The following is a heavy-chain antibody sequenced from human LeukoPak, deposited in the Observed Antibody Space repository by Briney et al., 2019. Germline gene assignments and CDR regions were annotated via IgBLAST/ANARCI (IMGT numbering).Heavy chain of an antibody. D-gene: IGHD3-16*01. J-gene: IGHJ4*02. V-gene: IGHV4-59*08. CDR1: GDSISSYY. Sequence: SETLSLTCTVSGDSISSYYWSWIRQPPGKGLEWIGYIYYSDTNSNPSLKSRVTISVDTAKNQFSFKLSSVTAADTAVYYCASGGELGLNFDYWGQGTLVTVSS. CDR2: IYYSDT. CDR3: ASGGELGLNFDY.